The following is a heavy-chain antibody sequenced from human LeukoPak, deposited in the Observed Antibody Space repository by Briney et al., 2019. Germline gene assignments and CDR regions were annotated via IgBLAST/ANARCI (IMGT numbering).Heavy chain of an antibody. CDR2: IPSHGSYQ. D-gene: IGHD3-10*01. CDR3: ATARVDYGMPV. CDR1: GFTFSSSG. J-gene: IGHJ6*02. Sequence: SGGSLRLSCAASGFTFSSSGMHWVRQAPGKGLEWVAVIPSHGSYQYYADSVKGRFTISRDNSKNTLYLQMSSLRVEDTAVYHCATARVDYGMPVWGQGITVTVSS. V-gene: IGHV3-30*03.